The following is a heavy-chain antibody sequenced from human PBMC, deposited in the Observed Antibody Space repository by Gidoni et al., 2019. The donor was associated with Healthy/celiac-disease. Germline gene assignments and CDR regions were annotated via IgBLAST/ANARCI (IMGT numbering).Heavy chain of an antibody. J-gene: IGHJ1*01. CDR1: GFSLSNSGVG. D-gene: IGHD4-17*01. CDR3: AHLRGDYEYFQH. CDR2: IYWDDDK. V-gene: IGHV2-5*02. Sequence: QITLKESGPTLVKPTQTLTLTCPFSGFSLSNSGVGVGWIRQPPGKALEWLALIYWDDDKRYSPSLKSRLTITKDTSKNQVVLTMTNMDPVDTATYYCAHLRGDYEYFQHWGQGTLVTVSS.